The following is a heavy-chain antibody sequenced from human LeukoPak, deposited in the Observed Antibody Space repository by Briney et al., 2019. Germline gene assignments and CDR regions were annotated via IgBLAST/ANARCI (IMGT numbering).Heavy chain of an antibody. D-gene: IGHD4-23*01. CDR2: INPNSGGT. Sequence: GASAKVSCKASGYTFTGYYMHWVRQAPGQGLEWMGWINPNSGGTNYAQKFQGRVTMTRDTSISTAYMELSRLRSDDTAVYYCARDRPRVVTSYYFDYWGQGTLVTVSS. J-gene: IGHJ4*02. CDR1: GYTFTGYY. CDR3: ARDRPRVVTSYYFDY. V-gene: IGHV1-2*02.